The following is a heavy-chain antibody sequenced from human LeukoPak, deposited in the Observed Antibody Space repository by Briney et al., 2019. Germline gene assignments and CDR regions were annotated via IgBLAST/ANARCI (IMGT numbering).Heavy chain of an antibody. CDR2: ISYDGSNK. CDR3: ARDRPVCFDY. V-gene: IGHV3-30-3*01. CDR1: GFTFSSYA. J-gene: IGHJ4*02. D-gene: IGHD5/OR15-5a*01. Sequence: HPGRSLRLSCAASGFTFSSYAMHWVRQAPGKGLEWVAVISYDGSNKYYADSVKGRFTISRDNSKNTLYLQMNSLGAEDTAVYYCARDRPVCFDYWGQGTLVTVSS.